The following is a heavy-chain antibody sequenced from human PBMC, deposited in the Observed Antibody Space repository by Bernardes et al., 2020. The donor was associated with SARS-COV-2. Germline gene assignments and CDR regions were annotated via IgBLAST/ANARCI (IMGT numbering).Heavy chain of an antibody. CDR2: ISWNSGSI. CDR3: ASIDEVTGRDY. V-gene: IGHV3-9*01. D-gene: IGHD6-19*01. Sequence: GGSLRLSCAASGFTFDDYAMHWVRQAPGKGLEWVSGISWNSGSIGYADSVKGRFTISRDNAKNSLYLQMNSLRVEDTAVYYCASIDEVTGRDYWGQGTLVTVSS. J-gene: IGHJ4*02. CDR1: GFTFDDYA.